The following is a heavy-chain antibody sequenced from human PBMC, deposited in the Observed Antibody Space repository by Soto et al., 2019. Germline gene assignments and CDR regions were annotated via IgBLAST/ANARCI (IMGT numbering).Heavy chain of an antibody. V-gene: IGHV1-3*01. CDR3: ARDAGLAARRHYYYGMDV. CDR2: INAGNGNT. D-gene: IGHD6-6*01. CDR1: GYTFTSYA. Sequence: GASVKVSCKASGYTFTSYAMHWVRQAPGQRLEWMGWINAGNGNTKYSQKFQGRVTITRDTSASTAYMELSSLRSEDTAVYYCARDAGLAARRHYYYGMDVWGQGTTVTVSS. J-gene: IGHJ6*02.